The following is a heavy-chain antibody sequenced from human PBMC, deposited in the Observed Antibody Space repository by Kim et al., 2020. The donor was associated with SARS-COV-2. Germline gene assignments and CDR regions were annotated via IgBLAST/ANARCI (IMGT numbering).Heavy chain of an antibody. CDR2: YI. Sequence: YIYYADSVKGRFTISRDNAKNSLYLQMNSLRAEDTAVYYCAREITMIVVGWGQGTLVTVSS. CDR3: AREITMIVVG. V-gene: IGHV3-21*01. D-gene: IGHD3-22*01. J-gene: IGHJ4*02.